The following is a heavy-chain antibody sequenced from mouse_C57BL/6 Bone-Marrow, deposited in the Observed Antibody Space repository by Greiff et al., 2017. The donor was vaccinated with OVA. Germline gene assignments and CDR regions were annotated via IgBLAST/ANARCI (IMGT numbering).Heavy chain of an antibody. Sequence: QVQLKQSGAELARPGASVKLSCKASGYTFTSYGISWVKQRTGQGLEWIGEIYPRSGNTYYNEKFKGKATLTADKSSSTAYMELRSLTSEDSAVYFCARKGGYYYGSTFDYWGQGTTLTVSS. CDR2: IYPRSGNT. CDR1: GYTFTSYG. CDR3: ARKGGYYYGSTFDY. J-gene: IGHJ2*01. V-gene: IGHV1-81*01. D-gene: IGHD1-1*01.